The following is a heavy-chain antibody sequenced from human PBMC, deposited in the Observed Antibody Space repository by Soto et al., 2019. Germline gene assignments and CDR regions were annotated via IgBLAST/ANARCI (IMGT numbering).Heavy chain of an antibody. CDR2: INPSGGST. Sequence: ASVKVSCKASGYTFTSYYMHWVRQAPGQGLEWMGIINPSGGSTSYAQKFQGRVTMTRDTSTSTAYMELSSLRSEDTAVYYCASKRKRITIFGVARAHGMDVWGQGTTVTVSS. D-gene: IGHD3-3*01. V-gene: IGHV1-46*01. CDR1: GYTFTSYY. CDR3: ASKRKRITIFGVARAHGMDV. J-gene: IGHJ6*02.